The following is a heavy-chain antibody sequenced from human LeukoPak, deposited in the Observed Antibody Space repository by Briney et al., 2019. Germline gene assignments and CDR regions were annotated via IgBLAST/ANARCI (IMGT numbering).Heavy chain of an antibody. CDR1: GFTFSSYG. D-gene: IGHD3-9*01. CDR2: IRYDGSNK. J-gene: IGHJ4*02. V-gene: IGHV3-30*02. CDR3: ARDHLYYDISGPRFDY. Sequence: GGSLRLSCAASGFTFSSYGMHWVRQAPGKGLEWVAFIRYDGSNKYYADSVKGRFTISRDNSKNTVYLQMNSLRAEDTAVYYCARDHLYYDISGPRFDYWGQGTRVTVSS.